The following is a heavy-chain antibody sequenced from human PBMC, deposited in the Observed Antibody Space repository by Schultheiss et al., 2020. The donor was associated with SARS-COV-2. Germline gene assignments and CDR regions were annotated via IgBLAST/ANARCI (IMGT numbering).Heavy chain of an antibody. V-gene: IGHV3-15*01. CDR1: GFTFSNAW. Sequence: GGSLRLSCAASGFTFSNAWMSWVRQAPGKGLEWVGRIKSKTDGGTTDYAAPVKGRFTILRDDSKNTLYLQMNSLKTEDTAVYYCAREYFSGWIPYYYYGMDVWGQGTTVTVSS. J-gene: IGHJ6*02. CDR3: AREYFSGWIPYYYYGMDV. D-gene: IGHD6-19*01. CDR2: IKSKTDGGTT.